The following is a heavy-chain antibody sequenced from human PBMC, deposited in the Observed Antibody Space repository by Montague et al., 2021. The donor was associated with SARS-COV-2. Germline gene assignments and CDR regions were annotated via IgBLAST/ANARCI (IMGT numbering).Heavy chain of an antibody. CDR2: IYYSGST. V-gene: IGHV4-39*02. Sequence: SETLSLTCTVSGGSISSSSYYWGWIRQPPGKGLEWIGSIYYSGSTYHNPSLKSRVTIFIDKSKNHFSLQLSSVTAADTAVYYCARGGTYHYGMDVWGQGTTVAVSS. D-gene: IGHD3-16*01. J-gene: IGHJ6*02. CDR1: GGSISSSSYY. CDR3: ARGGTYHYGMDV.